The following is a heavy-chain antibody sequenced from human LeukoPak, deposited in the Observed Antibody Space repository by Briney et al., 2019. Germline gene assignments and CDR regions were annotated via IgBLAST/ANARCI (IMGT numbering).Heavy chain of an antibody. V-gene: IGHV3-20*04. D-gene: IGHD3-10*01. CDR2: INWNGATT. CDR3: ARVGFGDPHFDY. J-gene: IGHJ4*02. CDR1: GFTFDDDG. Sequence: PGGSLRLSCAASGFTFDDDGMSWVRQAPGKGLEWVSGINWNGATTGYADSVKGRFTISRDNAKNSLYLQMNSLRAEDTALYYGARVGFGDPHFDYGGQGTLVTASS.